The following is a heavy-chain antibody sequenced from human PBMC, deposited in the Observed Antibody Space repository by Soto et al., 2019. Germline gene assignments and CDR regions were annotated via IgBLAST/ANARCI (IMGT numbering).Heavy chain of an antibody. CDR2: INSDGSRT. Sequence: EVPLVESGGGLVQPGGSLRLSCAVSGFTFKNSWMHWGLQAPGLGLVWDSHINSDGSRTTYADSVKGRFTISRANAKNTLYLQMNRPRAEYTAVYFCARESSYALDVWGPGTTVSVSS. CDR1: GFTFKNSW. J-gene: IGHJ6*02. V-gene: IGHV3-74*01. CDR3: ARESSYALDV. D-gene: IGHD4-17*01.